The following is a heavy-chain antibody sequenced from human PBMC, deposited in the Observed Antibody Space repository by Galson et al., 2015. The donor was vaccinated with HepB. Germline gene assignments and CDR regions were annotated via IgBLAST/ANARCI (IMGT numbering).Heavy chain of an antibody. CDR2: ISSSSSYI. CDR1: GFTFSSYS. CDR3: ASTLYYDILTGYPPAY. V-gene: IGHV3-21*01. Sequence: SLRLSCAASGFTFSSYSMNWVRQAPGKGLEWVSSISSSSSYIYYADSVKGRFTISRDNAKNSLYLQMNSLRAEGTAVYYCASTLYYDILTGYPPAYWGQGTLVTVSS. J-gene: IGHJ4*02. D-gene: IGHD3-9*01.